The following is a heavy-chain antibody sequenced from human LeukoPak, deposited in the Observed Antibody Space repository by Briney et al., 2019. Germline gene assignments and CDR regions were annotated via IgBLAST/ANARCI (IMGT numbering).Heavy chain of an antibody. Sequence: PSETLSLTCTVSGGSFSSYYWSWIRQPPGKGLEWIGYIYYSGNTNYNPSLKSRVTISVDTSKNQFSLKLSSVTAADTAVYYGARSVEVSKIFWFDPWGQGTLVTVSS. V-gene: IGHV4-59*08. CDR3: ARSVEVSKIFWFDP. D-gene: IGHD3-3*01. J-gene: IGHJ5*02. CDR2: IYYSGNT. CDR1: GGSFSSYY.